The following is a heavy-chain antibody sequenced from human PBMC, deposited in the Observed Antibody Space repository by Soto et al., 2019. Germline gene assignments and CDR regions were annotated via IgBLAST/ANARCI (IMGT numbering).Heavy chain of an antibody. J-gene: IGHJ6*02. CDR1: GYTFTTYY. V-gene: IGHV1-46*01. D-gene: IGHD1-26*01. CDR2: FNPGGGST. CDR3: ARASGSPTSYYGLDV. Sequence: QVQLVQSGTEVKRPGASVKVSCKASGYTFTTYYMHWVRQAPGQGLEWMGIFNPGGGSTSYAQKYQGRVTMTRDTSTATVYMELSILRSEDTAVYYCARASGSPTSYYGLDVWGQGTAVTVSS.